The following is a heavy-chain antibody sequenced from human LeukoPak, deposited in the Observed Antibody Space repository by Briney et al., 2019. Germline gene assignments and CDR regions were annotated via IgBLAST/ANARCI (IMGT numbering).Heavy chain of an antibody. CDR3: AKGDGDYNDY. D-gene: IGHD3-16*01. CDR1: GYTLSPYL. V-gene: IGHV1-18*04. CDR2: ISAYNGNT. Sequence: ASVKVSFKASGYTLSPYLISRVPQAPGQRLGWMGWISAYNGNTNYAQKLQGKVTITTDTSTSTAYMELRSLRSDDTAVYYCAKGDGDYNDYWGQGTLVTVSS. J-gene: IGHJ4*02.